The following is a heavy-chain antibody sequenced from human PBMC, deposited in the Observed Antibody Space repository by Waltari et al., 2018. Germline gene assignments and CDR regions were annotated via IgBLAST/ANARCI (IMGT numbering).Heavy chain of an antibody. Sequence: QVQLVQSGAEVKKPGASVTVSCKASRGTFSSYALSWVRPGPGQGLEWMGGIIPIFGTANYAQKFQGRVTITADESTSTAYMELSSLRSEDTAVYYCAGIGTPSGYYRYFDYWGQGTLVTVSS. CDR2: IIPIFGTA. D-gene: IGHD3-3*01. J-gene: IGHJ4*02. CDR1: RGTFSSYA. CDR3: AGIGTPSGYYRYFDY. V-gene: IGHV1-69*12.